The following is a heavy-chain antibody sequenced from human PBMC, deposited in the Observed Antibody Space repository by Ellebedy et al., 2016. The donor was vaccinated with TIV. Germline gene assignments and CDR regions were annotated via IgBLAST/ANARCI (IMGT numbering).Heavy chain of an antibody. CDR1: GFTFSDYW. V-gene: IGHV3-7*03. CDR3: ARGTWTRGS. D-gene: IGHD3/OR15-3a*01. CDR2: IKKDGSEK. J-gene: IGHJ5*02. Sequence: PGGSLRLSCAASGFTFSDYWMSWVRQAPGTGLEWVANIKKDGSEKYYVDSVKGRFTISRDNAKNSLYLQMNSLRAEDTAVYYCARGTWTRGSWGQGTLVTVSS.